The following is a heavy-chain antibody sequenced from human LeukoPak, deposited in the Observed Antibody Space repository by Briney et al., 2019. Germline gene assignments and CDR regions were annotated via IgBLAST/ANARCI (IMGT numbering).Heavy chain of an antibody. J-gene: IGHJ4*02. CDR3: ALSGYYYGSGRRQIPDY. Sequence: ASVKVSCKASGYTFTSYAMNWVRQATGQGLEWMGWINTNTGNPTYAQGFTGRFVFSLDTSVSTAYLQVSSLKAEDTAVYYCALSGYYYGSGRRQIPDYWGQGTLVTVSS. CDR1: GYTFTSYA. V-gene: IGHV7-4-1*02. D-gene: IGHD3-10*01. CDR2: INTNTGNP.